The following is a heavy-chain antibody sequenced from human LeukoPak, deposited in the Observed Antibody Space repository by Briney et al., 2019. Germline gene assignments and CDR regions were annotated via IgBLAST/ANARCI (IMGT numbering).Heavy chain of an antibody. Sequence: GASVKVSCKASGGTFSSYAISWMRQAPGQGLEWMGGIIPIFGTANYAQKFQGRVTITTDESTSTAYMELSSLRSEDTAVYYCASGTVTRTTTDFGGAFDIWGQGTMVTVSS. CDR3: ASGTVTRTTTDFGGAFDI. CDR1: GGTFSSYA. D-gene: IGHD1-7*01. CDR2: IIPIFGTA. V-gene: IGHV1-69*05. J-gene: IGHJ3*02.